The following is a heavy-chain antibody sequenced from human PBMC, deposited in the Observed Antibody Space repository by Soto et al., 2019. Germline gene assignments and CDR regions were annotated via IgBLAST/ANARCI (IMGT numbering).Heavy chain of an antibody. V-gene: IGHV3-30-3*01. CDR2: ISYDGSNK. J-gene: IGHJ6*02. CDR3: ARDLLPYYDFWSGYHREYYYYGMDV. D-gene: IGHD3-3*01. CDR1: GFTLSSYA. Sequence: GGSLRLSCAASGFTLSSYAMHWVRQAPGKGLEWVAVISYDGSNKYYADSVKGRFTISRDNSKNTLYLQMNSLRAEDTAVYYCARDLLPYYDFWSGYHREYYYYGMDVWGQGTTVTVSS.